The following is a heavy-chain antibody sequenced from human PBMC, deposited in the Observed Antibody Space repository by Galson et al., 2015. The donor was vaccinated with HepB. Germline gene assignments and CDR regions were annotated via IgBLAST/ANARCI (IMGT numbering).Heavy chain of an antibody. J-gene: IGHJ3*01. D-gene: IGHD6-19*01. CDR1: GISFSSYA. V-gene: IGHV3-23*01. Sequence: SLRLSCAASGISFSSYAMSWVRPAPGKGLEWVSGLSGSGCSTDYADSVKGRFTISRDNSKNTLYLQMNSPRAEDTAVYYCAKRRAGDLWGQGTMVTVSS. CDR2: LSGSGCST. CDR3: AKRRAGDL.